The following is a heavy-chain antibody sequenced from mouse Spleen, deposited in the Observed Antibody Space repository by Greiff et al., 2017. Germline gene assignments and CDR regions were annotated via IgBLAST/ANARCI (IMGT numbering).Heavy chain of an antibody. CDR2: INPSTGYT. J-gene: IGHJ4*01. V-gene: IGHV1-7*01. CDR1: GYTFTSYW. Sequence: QVQLQQSGAELAKPGASVKMSCKASGYTFTSYWMHWVKQRPGQGLEWIGYINPSTGYTEYNQKFKDKATLTADKSSSTAYMQLSSLTSEDSAVYYCARAEDSSGYVGLYYYAMDYWGQGTSVTVSS. D-gene: IGHD3-2*01. CDR3: ARAEDSSGYVGLYYYAMDY.